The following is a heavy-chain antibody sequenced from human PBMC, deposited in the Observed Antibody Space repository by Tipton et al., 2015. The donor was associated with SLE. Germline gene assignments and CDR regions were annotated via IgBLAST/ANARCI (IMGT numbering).Heavy chain of an antibody. D-gene: IGHD3/OR15-3a*01. CDR2: TYYRSKWYN. V-gene: IGHV6-1*01. CDR3: ARGTGPDYYYMDV. Sequence: GLVKPSQTLSLTCAISGDSVSSNSAAWNWIRQSPSRGLEWLGRTYYRSKWYNDYAVSGKSRITINPDTSKNQFSLKLSSVTAADTAVYYCARGTGPDYYYMDVWGKGTTVTVSS. CDR1: GDSVSSNSAA. J-gene: IGHJ6*03.